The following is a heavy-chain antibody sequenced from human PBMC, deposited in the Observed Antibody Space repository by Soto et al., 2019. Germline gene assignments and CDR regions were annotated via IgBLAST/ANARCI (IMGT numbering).Heavy chain of an antibody. Sequence: QVQLVESGGGVVQPGRSLRLACAASGFTFRSYGMHWVRQAPGKGLEWVAVISYDGSHKYDADSVKGRFTISRDNSKNTLYLHMNSLRAEDTAVYYCAKDRGYGSGSYPDYWGQGTLVTVSS. CDR1: GFTFRSYG. CDR2: ISYDGSHK. J-gene: IGHJ4*02. D-gene: IGHD3-10*01. V-gene: IGHV3-30*18. CDR3: AKDRGYGSGSYPDY.